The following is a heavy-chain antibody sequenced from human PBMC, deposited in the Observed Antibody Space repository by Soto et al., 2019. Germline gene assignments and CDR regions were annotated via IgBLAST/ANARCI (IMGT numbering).Heavy chain of an antibody. CDR3: ARNDSGYHNY. CDR1: XXXXXXYX. V-gene: IGHV1-18*01. Sequence: GASVKVSXXXSXXXXXXYXXXXVRQAPGQGLEWMGWISAYNGNTNYAQKLQGRVTMTTDTSTSTAYMELRSLRSDDTAVYYCARNDSGYHNYWGQGTLVTVSS. CDR2: ISAYNGNT. J-gene: IGHJ4*02. D-gene: IGHD5-12*01.